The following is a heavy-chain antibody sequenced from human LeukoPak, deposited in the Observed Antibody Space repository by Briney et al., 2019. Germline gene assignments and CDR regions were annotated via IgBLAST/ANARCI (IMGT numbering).Heavy chain of an antibody. CDR2: IGTAGDT. D-gene: IGHD3-22*01. Sequence: GGSLRLSCAASGFTFSSYDMHWVRHATGKGLEWVSAIGTAGDTYYPGSVKGRFTISRENAKNSLYLQMNSLRAGDTAVYYCARGYYYDSSGYPPYFDYWGQGTLVTVSS. J-gene: IGHJ4*02. CDR3: ARGYYYDSSGYPPYFDY. V-gene: IGHV3-13*01. CDR1: GFTFSSYD.